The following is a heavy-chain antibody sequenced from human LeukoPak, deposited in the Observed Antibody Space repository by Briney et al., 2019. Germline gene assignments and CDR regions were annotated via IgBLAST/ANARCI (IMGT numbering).Heavy chain of an antibody. CDR1: GFTFSTYG. V-gene: IGHV3-33*01. Sequence: GGSLRLSCAASGFTFSTYGMHWVRQAPGKGLEWVAVIWYDGRTQFNAESVKGRFAVSSNNSKNTLYLQMTRLRAEDTAVYHCARGEYYHESSGYPNYWGQGTLVTVSS. J-gene: IGHJ4*02. D-gene: IGHD3-22*01. CDR3: ARGEYYHESSGYPNY. CDR2: IWYDGRTQ.